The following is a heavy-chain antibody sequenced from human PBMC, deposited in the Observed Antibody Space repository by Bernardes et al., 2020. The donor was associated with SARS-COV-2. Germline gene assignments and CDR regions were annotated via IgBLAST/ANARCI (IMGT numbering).Heavy chain of an antibody. CDR1: VGSLSSGTYY. J-gene: IGHJ6*02. CDR2: IYHNGRT. CDR3: ARARMYTDTWAYHYGMDV. D-gene: IGHD1-20*01. Sequence: SETLSLTCTVSVGSLSSGTYYWTWIRQPPGTGLEWIGYIYHNGRTSYNPSLKSRLTMSVDTSKTQVSLQLSSVTAADTAVYYCARARMYTDTWAYHYGMDVWSQGTTVTVSS. V-gene: IGHV4-61*01.